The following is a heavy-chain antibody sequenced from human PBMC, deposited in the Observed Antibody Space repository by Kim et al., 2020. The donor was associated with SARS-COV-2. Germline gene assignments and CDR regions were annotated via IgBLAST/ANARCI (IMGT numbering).Heavy chain of an antibody. Sequence: SADSVKGRFTISRDNSKNTLYLQMNSLRAEDTAVYYCANYCSSTSCHFDYWGQGTLVTVSS. J-gene: IGHJ4*02. CDR3: ANYCSSTSCHFDY. D-gene: IGHD2-2*01. V-gene: IGHV3-23*01.